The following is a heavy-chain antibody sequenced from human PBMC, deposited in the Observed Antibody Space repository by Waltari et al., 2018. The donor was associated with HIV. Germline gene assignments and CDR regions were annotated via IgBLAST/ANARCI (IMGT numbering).Heavy chain of an antibody. V-gene: IGHV4-38-2*01. CDR2: IYHSGSS. CDR1: GYSISSGYY. CDR3: ARTTKWDRYYFDY. Sequence: QVQLQESGPGLVKPSETLSLTCAVSGYSISSGYYWGWIRQPPGKGLGGIGSIYHSGSSYYNPSLKSRVTISVDTSKNQFSLKLSSVTAADTAVYYCARTTKWDRYYFDYWGQGTLVTVSS. J-gene: IGHJ4*02. D-gene: IGHD1-26*01.